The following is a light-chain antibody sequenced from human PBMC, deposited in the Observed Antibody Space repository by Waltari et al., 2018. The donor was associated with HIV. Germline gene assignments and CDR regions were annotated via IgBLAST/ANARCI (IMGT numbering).Light chain of an antibody. V-gene: IGKV1-39*01. J-gene: IGKJ3*01. CDR1: QSLDNS. CDR2: VAS. CDR3: QQSYSTPLT. Sequence: DIQMTQSPSSLSASVGDRLTITCRASQSLDNSLNWYQHKPGKAPKLLIYVASSLQSGVPTTFSVSGSGTNFTLTISSLQPEDFATYYCQQSYSTPLTFGPGTRVEIK.